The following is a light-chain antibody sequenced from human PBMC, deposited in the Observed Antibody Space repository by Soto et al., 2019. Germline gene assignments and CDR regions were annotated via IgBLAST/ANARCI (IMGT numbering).Light chain of an antibody. CDR3: QQYYNWAPTLT. J-gene: IGKJ2*01. Sequence: EIVMTQSPATLSVSPGERATLSCRASQSVSSNLAWYQQKPGQAPRVLIYGASTRATGIPARFSGSGSGTEFTRTITSLQSEDFAVCYCQQYYNWAPTLTFGQGTKLEIK. CDR1: QSVSSN. CDR2: GAS. V-gene: IGKV3-15*01.